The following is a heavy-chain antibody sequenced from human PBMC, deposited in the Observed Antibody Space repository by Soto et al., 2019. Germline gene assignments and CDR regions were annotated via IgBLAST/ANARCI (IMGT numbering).Heavy chain of an antibody. D-gene: IGHD3-22*01. Sequence: QLQLQESGPGLVKPSETLSLTCTVSGGSISSSSYYWGWIRQPPGKGLEWIGSIYYSGSTYYNPSXXXRVTISVDTSKNXXSLKLSSVTXXXXXXXXCARLPSSXXXXXXXXG. CDR1: GGSISSSSYY. CDR3: ARLPSSXXXXXXX. V-gene: IGHV4-39*01. J-gene: IGHJ1*01. CDR2: IYYSGST.